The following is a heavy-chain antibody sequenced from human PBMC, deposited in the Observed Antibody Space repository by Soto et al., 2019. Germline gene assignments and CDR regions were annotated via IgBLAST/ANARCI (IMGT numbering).Heavy chain of an antibody. V-gene: IGHV1-69*06. Sequence: SGKESYKASRSAFSSYAISLVPQAPGQGLEWMGGIIPIFGTANYAQKCQGRVTITADKSTSAAYMELSSLRYEDTAVYYCARGNYYRSGSGKGSYYYGMDVWGQGTPVTGSS. CDR2: IIPIFGTA. CDR3: ARGNYYRSGSGKGSYYYGMDV. D-gene: IGHD3-10*01. CDR1: RSAFSSYA. J-gene: IGHJ6*01.